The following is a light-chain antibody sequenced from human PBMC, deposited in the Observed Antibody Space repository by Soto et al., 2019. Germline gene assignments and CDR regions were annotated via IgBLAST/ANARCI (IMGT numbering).Light chain of an antibody. J-gene: IGKJ3*01. V-gene: IGKV3-20*01. CDR3: QKYSSPPFT. Sequence: EIVLTQSPGTLSLSPGERATLSCRASQSVSSSYLAWYQQKPGQAPRLLIYGASSRATGIPDRFSGSGSGTDFTLTISRLEPEDFAVYYCQKYSSPPFTFGPGTTVDIK. CDR1: QSVSSSY. CDR2: GAS.